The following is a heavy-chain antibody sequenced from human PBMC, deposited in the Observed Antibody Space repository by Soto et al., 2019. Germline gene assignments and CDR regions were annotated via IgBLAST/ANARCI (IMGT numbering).Heavy chain of an antibody. CDR2: IIPIFGTA. V-gene: IGHV1-69*13. J-gene: IGHJ6*02. CDR3: ARASATHYYGSGSLHGMDV. CDR1: GGTFSSYA. D-gene: IGHD3-10*01. Sequence: VASVKVSCKASGGTFSSYAISWVRQAPGQGLEWMGGIIPIFGTANYAQKFRGRVTITADESTSTAYMELSSLRSEDTAVYYCARASATHYYGSGSLHGMDVWGQGTTVTVS.